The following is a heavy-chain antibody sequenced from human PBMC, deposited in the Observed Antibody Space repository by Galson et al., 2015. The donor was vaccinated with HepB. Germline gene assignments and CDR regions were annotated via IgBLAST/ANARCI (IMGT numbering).Heavy chain of an antibody. CDR2: IIPIFGTA. D-gene: IGHD2-8*01. V-gene: IGHV1-69*13. CDR1: GGTFSSYA. J-gene: IGHJ4*02. Sequence: SVKVSCKASGGTFSSYAISWVRQAPGQGLEWMGGIIPIFGTANYAQKFQGRVTITADESTSTAYMELSSLRSEDTAVYYCAREYCTNGVCYTGGPFDYWGQGTLVTVSS. CDR3: AREYCTNGVCYTGGPFDY.